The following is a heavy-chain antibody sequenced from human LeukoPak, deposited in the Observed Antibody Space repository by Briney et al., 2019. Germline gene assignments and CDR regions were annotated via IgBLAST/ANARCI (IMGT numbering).Heavy chain of an antibody. J-gene: IGHJ4*02. V-gene: IGHV1-69*05. CDR2: IIPIFGTA. D-gene: IGHD3-9*01. Sequence: SVKVSRKASGGTFSSYAISWVRQAPGQGLEWMGGIIPIFGTANYAQKFQGRVTITTDESTSTAYMELSSLRSEDTAVYYCARGGHDILTGYYFPLDYWGQGTLVTVSS. CDR3: ARGGHDILTGYYFPLDY. CDR1: GGTFSSYA.